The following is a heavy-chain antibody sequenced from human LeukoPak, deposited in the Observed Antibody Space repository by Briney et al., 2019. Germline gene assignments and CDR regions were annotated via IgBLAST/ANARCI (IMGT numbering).Heavy chain of an antibody. J-gene: IGHJ4*02. V-gene: IGHV3-23*01. CDR3: AKDRSMAYEFDY. Sequence: GGSLRLSCSASGFIFRTYWMSWVRQAPGKGLEWVSAISGSGGSTYYADSVKGRFTISRDNSKNTLYLQMNSLRAEDTAVYYCAKDRSMAYEFDYWGQGTLVTVSS. CDR2: ISGSGGST. CDR1: GFIFRTYW. D-gene: IGHD2/OR15-2a*01.